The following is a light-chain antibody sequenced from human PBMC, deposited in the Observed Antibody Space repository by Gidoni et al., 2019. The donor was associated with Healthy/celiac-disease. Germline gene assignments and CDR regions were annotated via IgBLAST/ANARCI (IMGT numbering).Light chain of an antibody. CDR2: DAS. J-gene: IGKJ4*02. CDR3: QQRSNWLT. Sequence: EIVLTQSPATLSLSPGESATLSCRASQSVSSYLAWSQQKPGQAPRLLIDDASNRATGIPARFSGSGSVTDFTLTISSLEPEDFAVYYCQQRSNWLTFGGGTKVEIK. CDR1: QSVSSY. V-gene: IGKV3-11*01.